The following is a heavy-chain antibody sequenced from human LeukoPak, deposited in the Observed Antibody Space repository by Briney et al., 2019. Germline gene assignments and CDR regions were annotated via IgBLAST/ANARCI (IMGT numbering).Heavy chain of an antibody. Sequence: ASVKVSCKASGGTFSSYAISWVRQAPGQGLEWMGRIIPIFGTANYAQKFQGRVTITTDESTSTAYMELSSLRSEDTAVYYCARDRGATERVFDYWGQGTLVTVSS. V-gene: IGHV1-69*05. CDR1: GGTFSSYA. D-gene: IGHD1-26*01. J-gene: IGHJ4*02. CDR3: ARDRGATERVFDY. CDR2: IIPIFGTA.